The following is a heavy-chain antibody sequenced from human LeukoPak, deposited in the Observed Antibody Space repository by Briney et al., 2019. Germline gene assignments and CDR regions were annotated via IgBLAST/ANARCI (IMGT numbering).Heavy chain of an antibody. Sequence: GGSLRLSCSASGFTFSRYAMHWVRQAPGRGLEWVGRIKSKAHGGTTDYAAPVKGRFTISRDDSKNTLYLQMNSLKTEDTAVYYCWDTNWNGDWDYWGQGTLVTVSS. D-gene: IGHD1-1*01. V-gene: IGHV3-15*01. CDR2: IKSKAHGGTT. CDR3: WDTNWNGDWDY. CDR1: GFTFSRYA. J-gene: IGHJ4*02.